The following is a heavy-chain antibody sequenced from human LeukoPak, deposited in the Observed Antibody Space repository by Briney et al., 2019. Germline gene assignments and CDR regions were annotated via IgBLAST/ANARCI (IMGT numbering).Heavy chain of an antibody. CDR3: AKDDKASVVVPAAGNWFDP. J-gene: IGHJ5*02. CDR1: GFTFSSYA. CDR2: ISGSGGST. V-gene: IGHV3-23*01. Sequence: PGGSLRLSCAASGFTFSSYAMSWVRQAPGKGLEWVSAISGSGGSTYYADSVKGRFTISRDNSKNTLYLQMNSLRAEDTAVYYCAKDDKASVVVPAAGNWFDPWGQGTLVTVSS. D-gene: IGHD2-2*01.